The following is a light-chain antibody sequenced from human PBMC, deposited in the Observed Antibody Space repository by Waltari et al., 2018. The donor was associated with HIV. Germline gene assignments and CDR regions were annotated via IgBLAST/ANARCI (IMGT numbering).Light chain of an antibody. CDR2: EVK. J-gene: IGLJ2*01. Sequence: QSALTQPASVSGSPGQSITMSCTGTSSDVGCYNLVSWNPQHPGKAPKLILYEVKKRPPVITNRFSVFKSGNTASLTITGLQAEDEADYHCCSYAIGGTFVFGGGTKVTVL. V-gene: IGLV2-23*02. CDR1: SSDVGCYNL. CDR3: CSYAIGGTFV.